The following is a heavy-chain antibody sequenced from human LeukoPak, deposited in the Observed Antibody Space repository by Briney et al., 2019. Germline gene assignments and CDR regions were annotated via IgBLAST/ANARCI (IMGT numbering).Heavy chain of an antibody. Sequence: PSETLSLTCTVSGGSISSSSYYWGWIRQPPGKGLEWIGGIYYSGSTYYNPSLKSRVTISVDTSKNQFSLKLSSVTAADTAVYYCARGSYSEIWGQGTMVTVSS. V-gene: IGHV4-39*01. J-gene: IGHJ3*02. CDR3: ARGSYSEI. CDR2: IYYSGST. D-gene: IGHD1-26*01. CDR1: GGSISSSSYY.